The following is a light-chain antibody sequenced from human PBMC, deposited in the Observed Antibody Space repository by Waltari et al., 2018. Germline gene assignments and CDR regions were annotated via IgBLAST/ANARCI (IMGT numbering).Light chain of an antibody. V-gene: IGKV1-5*03. CDR3: QQYNSYPYT. CDR1: QSISSW. Sequence: DIQMSQSPSTLSASVGDRVTITCRASQSISSWLAWYQQKPGKAPKLLIYKASSLESGVPSRFSGSGSGTEFTLTISSLQPDDFATYYCQQYNSYPYTFGQGTKLEIK. CDR2: KAS. J-gene: IGKJ2*01.